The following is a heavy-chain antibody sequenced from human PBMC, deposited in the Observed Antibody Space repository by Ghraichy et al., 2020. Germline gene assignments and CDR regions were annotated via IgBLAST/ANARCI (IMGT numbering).Heavy chain of an antibody. V-gene: IGHV3-48*02. J-gene: IGHJ4*02. Sequence: GGSLRLSCAASGFTFSSYSVHWVRQAPGKVLEWLSHIFPRGNGVYYADSVKGRFTTSRDNAQNSVYLQMNSLRDDDMAVYYCARDVNWGFDYCGQGTLVIVSS. D-gene: IGHD7-27*01. CDR1: GFTFSSYS. CDR3: ARDVNWGFDY. CDR2: IFPRGNGV.